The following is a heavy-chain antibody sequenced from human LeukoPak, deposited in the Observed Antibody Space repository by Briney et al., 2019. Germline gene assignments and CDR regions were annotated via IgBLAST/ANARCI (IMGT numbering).Heavy chain of an antibody. CDR2: IRSKAYGGAT. D-gene: IGHD6-6*01. CDR1: GFTFCDYA. V-gene: IGHV3-49*03. Sequence: PGGSLRLSSTASGFTFCDYAMSWFRQAPGKGLEGGGFIRSKAYGGATEYAGSVKGTFTISRDDSKSIAYLQMNSLKTEDTAVYYCTRAAARLQLVGGYFDYWGQGSLVTVSS. J-gene: IGHJ4*02. CDR3: TRAAARLQLVGGYFDY.